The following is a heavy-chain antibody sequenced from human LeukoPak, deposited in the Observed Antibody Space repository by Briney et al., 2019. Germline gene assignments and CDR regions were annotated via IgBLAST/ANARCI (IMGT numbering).Heavy chain of an antibody. J-gene: IGHJ5*02. CDR3: ARGLRLYSSGWYPDWFDP. D-gene: IGHD6-19*01. Sequence: ASVKVSCKASGYTFTGYYMHWVRQAPGQGLEWMGWINPNSGGTNYAQKFQGRVTMTRDTSISTAYMELSRLRSDDTAVYYCARGLRLYSSGWYPDWFDPWGQGTLVTVSS. CDR2: INPNSGGT. CDR1: GYTFTGYY. V-gene: IGHV1-2*02.